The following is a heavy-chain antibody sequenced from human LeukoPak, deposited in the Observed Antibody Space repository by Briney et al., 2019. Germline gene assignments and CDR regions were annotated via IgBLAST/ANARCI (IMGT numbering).Heavy chain of an antibody. Sequence: GGSLRLSCAASGLTFSSYAMGWVRQAPGKGLEWVSTISATGGDTYDAGAVKGRFTISRDNSRNTLYLQMNSLRAEDTALYYCTTWARGSGWFDPYWGQGTLVTVSS. D-gene: IGHD6-19*01. V-gene: IGHV3-23*01. CDR1: GLTFSSYA. CDR3: TTWARGSGWFDPY. CDR2: ISATGGDT. J-gene: IGHJ4*02.